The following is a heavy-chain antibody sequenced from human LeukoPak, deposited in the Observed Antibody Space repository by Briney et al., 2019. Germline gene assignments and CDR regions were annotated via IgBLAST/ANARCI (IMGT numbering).Heavy chain of an antibody. D-gene: IGHD3-3*01. CDR1: GFTFDDYG. V-gene: IGHV3-20*04. CDR2: INWNGGST. J-gene: IGHJ3*02. CDR3: ARNDRITIFGVVIGAFDI. Sequence: PGGSLRLSCAASGFTFDDYGMSWVRHAPGKGLEWVSGINWNGGSTGYADSVKGRFTISRDNAKNSLYLQMNSLRAEDTALYYCARNDRITIFGVVIGAFDIWGQGAMVTVSS.